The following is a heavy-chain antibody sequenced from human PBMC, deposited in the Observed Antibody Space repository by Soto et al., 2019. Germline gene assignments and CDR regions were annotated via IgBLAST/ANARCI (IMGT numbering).Heavy chain of an antibody. J-gene: IGHJ4*02. D-gene: IGHD6-19*01. Sequence: QVQLVESGGGVVQPGRSLRLSCAASGFTFSSYGMHWVRQAPGKGLEWVAVIWYDGSNKYYADSVKGRFTISRDNSKNTLYLQMNSLRAEDMAVYYCARDLLAVAGPFGYWGQGTLVTVSS. V-gene: IGHV3-33*01. CDR2: IWYDGSNK. CDR3: ARDLLAVAGPFGY. CDR1: GFTFSSYG.